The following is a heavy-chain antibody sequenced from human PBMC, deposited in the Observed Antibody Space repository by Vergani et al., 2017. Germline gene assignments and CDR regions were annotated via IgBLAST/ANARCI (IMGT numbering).Heavy chain of an antibody. V-gene: IGHV1-2*02. Sequence: QVQLVQSGAEVKKPGPSVKVSCKASGYTFTGYYMHWVRQAPGQGLEWMGCINPNSGGTNYAQKFQGRVTMTRDTSISTAYMELSRLRSDDTAVYYCARRENYGSGGYYNALLYMDVWGKGTTVTVSS. D-gene: IGHD3-10*01. CDR3: ARRENYGSGGYYNALLYMDV. J-gene: IGHJ6*03. CDR1: GYTFTGYY. CDR2: INPNSGGT.